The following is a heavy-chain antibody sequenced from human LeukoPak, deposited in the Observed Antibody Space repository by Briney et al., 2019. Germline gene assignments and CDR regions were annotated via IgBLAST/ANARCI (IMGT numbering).Heavy chain of an antibody. V-gene: IGHV3-11*06. CDR1: GFSFSDYY. Sequence: GGSLRLSCAVSGFSFSDYYMSWVRQPPGKGLEWVSYISGSSTKTNYADSVKGRFTISRDNAKNSLYLQMDSLRVEDTAIYYCARDTASGLFDYWGQGTLVTVSS. D-gene: IGHD5-12*01. CDR2: ISGSSTKT. CDR3: ARDTASGLFDY. J-gene: IGHJ4*02.